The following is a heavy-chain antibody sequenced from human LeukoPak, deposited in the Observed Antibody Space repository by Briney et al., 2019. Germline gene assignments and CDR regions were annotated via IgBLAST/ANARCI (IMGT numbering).Heavy chain of an antibody. D-gene: IGHD3-22*01. Sequence: GGSLRLSCAASGFTFSSYGMHWVRQAPGKGLEWVAVIWYDGSNKYYADSVKGRFTISRDNSKNTLYLQMNSLRAEDTALYYCAKGAPNYYDSSGYNNWGQGTLVTVSS. V-gene: IGHV3-30*02. CDR3: AKGAPNYYDSSGYNN. CDR1: GFTFSSYG. CDR2: IWYDGSNK. J-gene: IGHJ4*02.